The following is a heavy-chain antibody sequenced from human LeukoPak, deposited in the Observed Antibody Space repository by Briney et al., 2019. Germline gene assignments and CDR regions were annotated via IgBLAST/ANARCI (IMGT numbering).Heavy chain of an antibody. Sequence: GGSLRLSCSVSGFTFGTYALSWVRQAPGKGLEWVSAISGSGGSTYYADSVKGRFTISRDNSKNTLYLQMNSLRAEDTAVYYCAKDGGSSGWETYYFDYWGQGTLVTVSS. CDR1: GFTFGTYA. V-gene: IGHV3-23*01. J-gene: IGHJ4*02. D-gene: IGHD6-19*01. CDR3: AKDGGSSGWETYYFDY. CDR2: ISGSGGST.